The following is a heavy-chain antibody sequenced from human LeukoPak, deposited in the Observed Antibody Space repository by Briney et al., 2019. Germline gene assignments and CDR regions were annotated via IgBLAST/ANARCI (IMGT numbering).Heavy chain of an antibody. CDR3: ARVWTDYYGSGSPEYYFDY. CDR2: IKQDGSEK. D-gene: IGHD3-10*01. Sequence: GGSLRLSCAASGFTFSSYWMSWVRQAPGKGLEWVANIKQDGSEKYYVDSVKGRFTISRDNAKNSLCLQMNSLRAEDTAVYYCARVWTDYYGSGSPEYYFDYWGQGTLVTVSS. J-gene: IGHJ4*02. V-gene: IGHV3-7*01. CDR1: GFTFSSYW.